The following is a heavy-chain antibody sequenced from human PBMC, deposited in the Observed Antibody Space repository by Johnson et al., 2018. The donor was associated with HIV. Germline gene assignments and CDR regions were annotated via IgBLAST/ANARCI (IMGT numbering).Heavy chain of an antibody. Sequence: VQLVESGGGLVQPGGSLRLSCAASGFTVSSNYMSWVRQAPGKGLEWVSVIFSVGDVYYADSVKGRFTIASDNSKNRVYLQMNSLRPEDTAVYYCARDGRDLVTRGSFDVWGQGTVVTVSS. CDR2: IFSVGDV. V-gene: IGHV3-66*02. CDR1: GFTVSSNY. CDR3: ARDGRDLVTRGSFDV. J-gene: IGHJ3*01. D-gene: IGHD3-9*01.